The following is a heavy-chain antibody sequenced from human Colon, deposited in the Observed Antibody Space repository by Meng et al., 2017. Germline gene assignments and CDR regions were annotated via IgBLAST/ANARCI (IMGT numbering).Heavy chain of an antibody. CDR2: VSYDGSSQ. J-gene: IGHJ5*02. CDR1: GFTFNNCG. D-gene: IGHD6-25*01. CDR3: ARDGGSGGNFDH. V-gene: IGHV3-30*01. Sequence: GESLKISCAASGFTFNNCGMHWVRQAPGKGLEWLAVVSYDGSSQYYGDSVKGRFTISRDNSKNTVSLQMNSLTSEDTAVYYCARDGGSGGNFDHWGQGTLVTVSS.